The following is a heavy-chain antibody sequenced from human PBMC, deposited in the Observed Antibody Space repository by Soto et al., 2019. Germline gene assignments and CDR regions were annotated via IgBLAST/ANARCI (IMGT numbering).Heavy chain of an antibody. D-gene: IGHD2-2*01. V-gene: IGHV3-23*01. CDR1: GFTFSSYA. Sequence: DVQLLESGGGLVQPGGSLRLSCAASGFTFSSYAMSWVRQAPGKGLEWVSAISGSGGSTYYAYSVKGRFTISSDNPKKTLDLQINRLGAEDTAVYDCSKMTEVGAFDIWGQGRMVTVSS. CDR2: ISGSGGST. J-gene: IGHJ3*02. CDR3: SKMTEVGAFDI.